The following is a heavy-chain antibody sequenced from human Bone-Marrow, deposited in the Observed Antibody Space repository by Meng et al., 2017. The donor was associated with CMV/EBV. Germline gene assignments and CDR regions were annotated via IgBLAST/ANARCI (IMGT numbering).Heavy chain of an antibody. D-gene: IGHD4-23*01. V-gene: IGHV3-53*01. J-gene: IGHJ3*02. CDR2: IYSGGST. CDR1: GFTVSSNY. Sequence: GGSLRLSCAASGFTVSSNYMSWVRQAPGKGLEWVSVIYSGGSTYYADSVKGRFTISRDNSKNTLYLQMKSLRVEDTAVYYCARDGGGKGIAFDIWGQGTMVTVSS. CDR3: ARDGGGKGIAFDI.